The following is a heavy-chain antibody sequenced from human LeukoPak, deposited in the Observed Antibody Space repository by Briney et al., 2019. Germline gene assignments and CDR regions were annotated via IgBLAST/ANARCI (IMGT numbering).Heavy chain of an antibody. Sequence: GGSLRLSCAASGFTFSSCSMNWVRQAPGKVLEWVSYISSSSSTIYYADSVKGRFTISRDNSKNTLYLQMNSLRAEDTAVYYCARDPRPYYGMDVWGQGTTVTVSS. CDR2: ISSSSSTI. CDR1: GFTFSSCS. V-gene: IGHV3-48*01. J-gene: IGHJ6*02. CDR3: ARDPRPYYGMDV.